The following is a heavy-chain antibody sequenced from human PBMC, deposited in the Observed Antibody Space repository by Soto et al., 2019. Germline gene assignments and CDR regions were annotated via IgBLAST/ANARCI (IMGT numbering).Heavy chain of an antibody. CDR1: GFTFSSYA. D-gene: IGHD4-17*01. CDR2: ISGSGRNP. CDR3: AKPASMTIRDGFDH. J-gene: IGHJ4*02. V-gene: IGHV3-23*01. Sequence: EVQVLESGGGLVQPGGSLRLSCAASGFTFSSYAMSWVRQAPGQGLEWVSAISGSGRNPYYAYSVKGRFNISIDTSKSPLYLQMTSLRAEDTALYYCAKPASMTIRDGFDHWCQGTLVTVSS.